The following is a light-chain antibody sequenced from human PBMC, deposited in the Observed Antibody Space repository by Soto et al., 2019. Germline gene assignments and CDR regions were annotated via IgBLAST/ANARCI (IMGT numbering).Light chain of an antibody. CDR2: AAS. CDR3: HQSYTTPRIT. Sequence: IQMTQYPSSLSASVGDRVIITCXASQTISSHLNWYQQKPGKAPNLLVYAASSLQSGVPSRFTGSGSGTEFTLTIDSLQPEDFATYYCHQSYTTPRITFGQGTRLEIK. J-gene: IGKJ5*01. V-gene: IGKV1-39*01. CDR1: QTISSH.